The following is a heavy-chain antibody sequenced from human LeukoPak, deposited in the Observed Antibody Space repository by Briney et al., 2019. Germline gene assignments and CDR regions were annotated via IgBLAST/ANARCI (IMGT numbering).Heavy chain of an antibody. J-gene: IGHJ4*02. CDR2: IKSKTDGGTT. CDR1: GFTFSNAW. V-gene: IGHV3-15*01. CDR3: ARVLGGWELID. D-gene: IGHD1-26*01. Sequence: PGGSLKLSCAASGFTFSNAWMSWVRQAPGKGLEWVGRIKSKTDGGTTDYAAPVKGRFTISRDNSKNTLYLQMNSLRAEDTAVYYCARVLGGWELIDWGQGTLVTVSS.